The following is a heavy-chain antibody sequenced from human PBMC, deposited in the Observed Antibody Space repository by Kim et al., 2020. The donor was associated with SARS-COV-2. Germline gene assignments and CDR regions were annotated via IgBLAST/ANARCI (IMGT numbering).Heavy chain of an antibody. Sequence: GGSLRLSCAASGFIFSSYAMHWVRQAPGKGLEWVALISYDGINKYYADSVKGRFTISRDNSKNTIYLQMNGLRTEDTAVYYCARAATGGYYYGMDVWGQGTTVTVSS. CDR3: ARAATGGYYYGMDV. CDR2: ISYDGINK. J-gene: IGHJ6*02. CDR1: GFIFSSYA. D-gene: IGHD2-15*01. V-gene: IGHV3-30-3*01.